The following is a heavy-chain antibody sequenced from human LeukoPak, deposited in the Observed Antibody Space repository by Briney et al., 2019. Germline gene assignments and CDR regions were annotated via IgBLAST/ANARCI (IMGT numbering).Heavy chain of an antibody. J-gene: IGHJ4*02. CDR3: SKGITRYCTTTNCYEGFDF. CDR2: ISYDGSNK. V-gene: IGHV3-30*18. Sequence: GGSLRLSCAASGFTFSNYGMHWVRQAPGKGLEWVAVISYDGSNKYYVDSVKGRFTISRDNSKNTVYLQMNSLRAEDTAVYYCSKGITRYCTTTNCYEGFDFWGQGTLVTVSS. CDR1: GFTFSNYG. D-gene: IGHD2-2*01.